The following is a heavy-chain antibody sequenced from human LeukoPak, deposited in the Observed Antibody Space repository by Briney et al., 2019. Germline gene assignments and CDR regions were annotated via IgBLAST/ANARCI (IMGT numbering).Heavy chain of an antibody. CDR2: ISGSGGST. V-gene: IGHV3-23*01. CDR1: GFTFSSYG. D-gene: IGHD6-19*01. Sequence: GGSLRLSCATSGFTFSSYGMSWVRQAPGKGLEWVSGISGSGGSTYYADSVKGRFTISRDNSKNTLYLRMNSLRAEDTAVYYCAKGGGWYGYWGQGTLVTVSS. J-gene: IGHJ4*02. CDR3: AKGGGWYGY.